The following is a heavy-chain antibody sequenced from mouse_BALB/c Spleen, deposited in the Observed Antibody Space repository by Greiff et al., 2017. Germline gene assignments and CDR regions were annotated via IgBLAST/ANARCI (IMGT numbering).Heavy chain of an antibody. D-gene: IGHD2-1*01. J-gene: IGHJ4*01. V-gene: IGHV5-9-4*01. Sequence: EVMLVESGGGLVKPGGSLKLSCAASGFTFSSYAMSWVRQSPEKRLEWVAEISSGGSYTYYPDTVTGRFTISRDNAKNTLYLEMSSLRSEDTAMYYCARDGNGNYYAMDYWGQGTSVTVSS. CDR3: ARDGNGNYYAMDY. CDR1: GFTFSSYA. CDR2: ISSGGSYT.